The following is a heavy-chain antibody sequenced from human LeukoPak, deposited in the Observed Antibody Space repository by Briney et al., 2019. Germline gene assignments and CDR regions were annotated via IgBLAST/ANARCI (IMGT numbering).Heavy chain of an antibody. J-gene: IGHJ4*02. Sequence: GGSLRLSCAASGFTFSSYAMSWVRQAPGKGLEWVGRIKSKTDGETTDYAAPVKGRFTISRDDSKNTLYLQMHSLRPEDTAVYFCARDKDYYDSSGYLDYWGQGTLVTVSS. V-gene: IGHV3-15*01. CDR1: GFTFSSYA. CDR2: IKSKTDGETT. CDR3: ARDKDYYDSSGYLDY. D-gene: IGHD3-22*01.